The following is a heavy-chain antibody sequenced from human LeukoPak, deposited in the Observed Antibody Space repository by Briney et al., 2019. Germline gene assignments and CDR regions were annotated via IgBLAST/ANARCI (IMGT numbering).Heavy chain of an antibody. Sequence: PSETLSLTCTVSGGSISSSSYYWGWIRQPPGKGLEWIGSIYYGGSTYYNPSLKSRVTISVDTSKNQFSLELSSVTAADTAVYYCARGDSSSWSLFDYWGQGTLVTVSS. J-gene: IGHJ4*02. V-gene: IGHV4-39*01. CDR3: ARGDSSSWSLFDY. D-gene: IGHD6-13*01. CDR2: IYYGGST. CDR1: GGSISSSSYY.